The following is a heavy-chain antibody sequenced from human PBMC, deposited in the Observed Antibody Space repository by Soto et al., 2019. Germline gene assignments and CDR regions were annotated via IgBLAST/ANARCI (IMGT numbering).Heavy chain of an antibody. D-gene: IGHD7-27*01. V-gene: IGHV3-23*01. CDR3: AKWGNDWGYYYYGMNV. Sequence: HPGGSLRLSCEASGFTFSSYAMSWVRQAPGKGLEWVSGIGDRDGTTYYADPVKGRFTISRDNSKNTLYLQLNSLRAEDTALYYFAKWGNDWGYYYYGMNVWGQGTTVTVS. CDR1: GFTFSSYA. CDR2: IGDRDGTT. J-gene: IGHJ6*02.